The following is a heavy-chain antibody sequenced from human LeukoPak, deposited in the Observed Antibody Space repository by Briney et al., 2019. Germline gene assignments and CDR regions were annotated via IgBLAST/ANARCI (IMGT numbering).Heavy chain of an antibody. CDR2: ISGSGGST. Sequence: GGSLRLSCAASGFTFSSYAMSWVRQAPGKGLEWVPAISGSGGSTYYADSVKGRFTISRDNSKNTLYLQMNSLRAEDTAVYYCAKDRELLWFGELLPFDYWGQGTLVTVSS. CDR3: AKDRELLWFGELLPFDY. CDR1: GFTFSSYA. D-gene: IGHD3-10*01. V-gene: IGHV3-23*01. J-gene: IGHJ4*02.